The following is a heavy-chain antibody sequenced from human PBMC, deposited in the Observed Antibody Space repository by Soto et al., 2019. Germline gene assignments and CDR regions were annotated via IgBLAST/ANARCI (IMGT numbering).Heavy chain of an antibody. CDR3: AKAARLFPNYFDY. Sequence: QLQLQESGPGLVKPSETLSLTCTVSGGSISSSSYYWGWIRQPPGKGLEWIGSIYYSGSTYYNPSLKSRVTISVDTSKNQFSLKLSSVTAADTAVYYCAKAARLFPNYFDYWGQGTLVTVSS. CDR1: GGSISSSSYY. J-gene: IGHJ4*02. CDR2: IYYSGST. V-gene: IGHV4-39*01. D-gene: IGHD6-6*01.